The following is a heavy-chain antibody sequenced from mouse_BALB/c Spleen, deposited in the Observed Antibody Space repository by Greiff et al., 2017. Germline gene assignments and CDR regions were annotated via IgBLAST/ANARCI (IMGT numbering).Heavy chain of an antibody. J-gene: IGHJ1*01. CDR3: ARNWYGSSSYWYFDV. Sequence: VQRVESGPGLVQPSQSLSITCTVSGFSLTSYGVHWVRQSPGKGLEWLGVIWSGGSTDYNAAFISRLSISKDNSKSQVFFKMNSLQANDTAIYYCARNWYGSSSYWYFDVWGAGTTVTVSS. V-gene: IGHV2-2*02. CDR2: IWSGGST. D-gene: IGHD1-1*01. CDR1: GFSLTSYG.